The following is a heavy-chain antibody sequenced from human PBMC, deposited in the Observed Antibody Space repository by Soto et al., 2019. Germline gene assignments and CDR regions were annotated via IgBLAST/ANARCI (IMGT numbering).Heavy chain of an antibody. J-gene: IGHJ6*02. V-gene: IGHV3-43*01. D-gene: IGHD5-18*01. Sequence: GGPLRLSCAASGFTFDDYTMHWVRQAPGKGLEWVSLISWDGGSTYYADSVKGRFTISRDNSKNSLYLQMNSLRTEDTALYYCAKDISGYSYGAGRVGDGYYYYYGMDVWGQGTTVTVSS. CDR2: ISWDGGST. CDR3: AKDISGYSYGAGRVGDGYYYYYGMDV. CDR1: GFTFDDYT.